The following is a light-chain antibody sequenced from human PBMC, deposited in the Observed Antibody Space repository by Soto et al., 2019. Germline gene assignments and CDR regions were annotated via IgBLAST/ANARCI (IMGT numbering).Light chain of an antibody. CDR1: QSVSSSY. CDR3: QQYGSSSLT. J-gene: IGKJ4*01. V-gene: IGKV3-20*01. Sequence: EIVLTQSPGTLSLSPGARATLSCSASQSVSSSYLAWYQPKPGQAPRLLICGVFSRATRIPDRFSGSGSGIALTLTISRLGPEDFAVYYWQQYGSSSLTFGGGTKVESK. CDR2: GVF.